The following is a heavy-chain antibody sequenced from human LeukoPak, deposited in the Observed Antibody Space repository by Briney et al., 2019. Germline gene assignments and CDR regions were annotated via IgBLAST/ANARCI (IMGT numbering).Heavy chain of an antibody. CDR1: GGSISSGDYY. V-gene: IGHV4-30-4*08. D-gene: IGHD3-9*01. Sequence: PSETLSLTCTVSGGSISSGDYYWSWIRQPPGKGLEWIGYIYYSGSTNYNPSLKSRVTISVDTSKNQFSLKLSSVTAADTAVYYCARRHSPLRYFDWAFDPWGQGTLVTVSS. CDR3: ARRHSPLRYFDWAFDP. J-gene: IGHJ5*02. CDR2: IYYSGST.